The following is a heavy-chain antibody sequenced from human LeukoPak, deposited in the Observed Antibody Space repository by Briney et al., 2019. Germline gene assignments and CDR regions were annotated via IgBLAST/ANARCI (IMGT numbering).Heavy chain of an antibody. CDR2: ISYDGSNK. D-gene: IGHD2-15*01. CDR1: GFTFSSYG. V-gene: IGHV3-30*18. CDR3: AKIPRAATQSSY. J-gene: IGHJ4*02. Sequence: GGSLRLSCAASGFTFSSYGMHWVRQAPGKGLEWVAVISYDGSNKYYADSVKGRFTISRDNSKNTLYPQMNSLRAEDTAVYYCAKIPRAATQSSYWGQGTLVTVSS.